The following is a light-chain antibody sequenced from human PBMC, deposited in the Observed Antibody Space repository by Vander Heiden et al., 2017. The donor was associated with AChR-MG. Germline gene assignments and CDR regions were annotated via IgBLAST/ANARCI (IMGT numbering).Light chain of an antibody. CDR2: DGT. CDR1: SSDVGGYDF. CDR3: SSYTSSTTLAV. V-gene: IGLV2-14*03. J-gene: IGLJ3*02. Sequence: QSALTQPASVSGSPGQSITISCTGASSDVGGYDFVSWYQQHPGKAPNLIIHDGTERPSGVSNRFSGSKSGNTASLTISGLQTEDEADYYCSSYTSSTTLAVFGGGTKLTVL.